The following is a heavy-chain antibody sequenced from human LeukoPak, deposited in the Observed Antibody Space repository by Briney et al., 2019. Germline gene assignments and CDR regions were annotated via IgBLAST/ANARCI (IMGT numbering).Heavy chain of an antibody. J-gene: IGHJ6*02. V-gene: IGHV1-69*04. CDR3: ARDTSIVVIYYGMDV. CDR2: IIPILGIA. CDR1: GGTFSSYA. Sequence: AASVKVSCKASGGTFSSYAISWVRQAPGQGLEWMGRIIPILGIANYAQKLQGRVTITADKSTSTAYMELSSLRSEDTAVYYCARDTSIVVIYYGMDVWGQGTTVTVSS. D-gene: IGHD3-22*01.